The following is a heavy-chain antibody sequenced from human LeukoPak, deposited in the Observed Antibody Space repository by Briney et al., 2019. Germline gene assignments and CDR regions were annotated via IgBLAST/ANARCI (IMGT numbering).Heavy chain of an antibody. J-gene: IGHJ4*02. V-gene: IGHV4-34*01. D-gene: IGHD3-3*01. Sequence: SETLSLTCAVYGGSFSGYYWSWIRQSPGRGLEWIGEINHSGTTSYNSSLMGRVIIAVDTSKNQFSLKMTSVTAADTAVYYCARAGYDFWSGYTLFDYWGQGTLVTVSS. CDR1: GGSFSGYY. CDR2: INHSGTT. CDR3: ARAGYDFWSGYTLFDY.